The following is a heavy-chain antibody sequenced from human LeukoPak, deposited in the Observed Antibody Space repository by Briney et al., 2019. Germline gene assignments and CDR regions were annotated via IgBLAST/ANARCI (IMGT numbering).Heavy chain of an antibody. CDR1: GGSFSGYY. V-gene: IGHV4-59*01. CDR2: IYYSGST. J-gene: IGHJ3*01. D-gene: IGHD3-22*01. Sequence: SETLSLTCAVYGGSFSGYYWSWIRQPPGKGLEWIGYIYYSGSTNYNPSLKSRVTISVDTSKTQFSLKLSSVTAADTAVYYCARHYYDSSGYALDAFDVWGQGTMVTVSS. CDR3: ARHYYDSSGYALDAFDV.